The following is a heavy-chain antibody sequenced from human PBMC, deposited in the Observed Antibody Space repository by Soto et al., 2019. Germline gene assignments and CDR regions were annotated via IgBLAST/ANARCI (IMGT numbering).Heavy chain of an antibody. D-gene: IGHD3-16*02. J-gene: IGHJ4*02. Sequence: VELVQSGAEVKKPGASVKVSCKVSGYTLTELSMHWVSQAPGKGLEWIRVFDAEDGAASYAQNFQGRVTMTVDTSTDTACMEVTSLRSEDAAVYYCATDLFPDYADAWVTFRPADYWGQGTQVTVSS. CDR1: GYTLTELS. CDR2: FDAEDGAA. CDR3: ATDLFPDYADAWVTFRPADY. V-gene: IGHV1-24*01.